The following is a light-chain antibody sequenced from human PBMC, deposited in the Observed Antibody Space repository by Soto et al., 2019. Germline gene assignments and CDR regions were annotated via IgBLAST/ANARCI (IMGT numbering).Light chain of an antibody. J-gene: IGLJ3*02. V-gene: IGLV2-23*01. CDR2: AGS. CDR3: CSYAGSSTLL. Sequence: QSALTQPASVSGSPGQSITVSCTGTSSDIGSYNLVSWYQHHPGKAPKLMIYAGSKRPSGVSSRFSGSKSDNTASLTISGLQAEDAADYCCCSYAGSSTLLFGGGTKLTVL. CDR1: SSDIGSYNL.